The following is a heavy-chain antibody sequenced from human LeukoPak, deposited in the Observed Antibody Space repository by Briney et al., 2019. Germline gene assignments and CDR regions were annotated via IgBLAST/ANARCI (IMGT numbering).Heavy chain of an antibody. J-gene: IGHJ3*02. Sequence: ASVKVSCKASGYTFTSYYMHWVRQAPGQGLEWMGIINPTGGSTNYAQKFQGRVTMTRDTSTSTVYMELSSLRSEDTAVYYCAGEDNSSGYRPFDIWGQGTMVTVPS. CDR3: AGEDNSSGYRPFDI. D-gene: IGHD3-22*01. V-gene: IGHV1-46*01. CDR1: GYTFTSYY. CDR2: INPTGGST.